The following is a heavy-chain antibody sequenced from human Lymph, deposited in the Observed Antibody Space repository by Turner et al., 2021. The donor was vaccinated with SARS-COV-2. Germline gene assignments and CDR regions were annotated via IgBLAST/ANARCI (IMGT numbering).Heavy chain of an antibody. Sequence: QVQLVQSGAEVKQPGASVKVSCKVSGYTLTELSIHWVRQAPGKGREWMGGFDPEDGETIYAQKFQGRVTMTEDTSTDTAYMELSSLRSEDTAVYYCATLKSNWKILTGRYYFDFWGQGTLVTVSS. CDR1: GYTLTELS. CDR2: FDPEDGET. J-gene: IGHJ4*02. V-gene: IGHV1-24*01. D-gene: IGHD1-1*01. CDR3: ATLKSNWKILTGRYYFDF.